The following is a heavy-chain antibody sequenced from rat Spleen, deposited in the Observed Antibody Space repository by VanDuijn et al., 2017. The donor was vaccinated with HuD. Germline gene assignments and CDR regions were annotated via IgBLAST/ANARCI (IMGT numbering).Heavy chain of an antibody. V-gene: IGHV5-25*01. CDR1: GFTFSNYY. CDR2: IPTGGGNT. Sequence: EVQLVESGGGLVQPGRSMKLSCAASGFTFSNYYMAWVRQAPTKGLEWVASIPTGGGNTYYRDSVKGRFTISRDNARSILYLQMDSLRSEDTATYYCATQGITAPHFDYWGQGVMVTVSS. J-gene: IGHJ2*01. CDR3: ATQGITAPHFDY. D-gene: IGHD1-4*01.